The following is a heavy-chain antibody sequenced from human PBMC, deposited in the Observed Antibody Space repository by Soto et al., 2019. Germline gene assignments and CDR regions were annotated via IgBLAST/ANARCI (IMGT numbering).Heavy chain of an antibody. CDR2: IKSKTDGGTT. J-gene: IGHJ4*02. Sequence: GGSLRLSCAASGFTFSNAWMSWVRQAPGKGLEWVGRIKSKTDGGTTDYAAPGKGRFTISRDDSKNTLYLQMNSLKNEDTAVYYCSTDGAQPPVTIFGVVINWNDVDYWGQGTLVTVSS. V-gene: IGHV3-15*01. D-gene: IGHD3-3*01. CDR1: GFTFSNAW. CDR3: STDGAQPPVTIFGVVINWNDVDY.